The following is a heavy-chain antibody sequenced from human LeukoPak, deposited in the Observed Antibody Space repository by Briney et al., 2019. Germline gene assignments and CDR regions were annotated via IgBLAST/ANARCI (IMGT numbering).Heavy chain of an antibody. Sequence: GGSLRLSCAASGFTFSSYAMSWVRQAPGKGLEWVSAISGSGGSTYYADSVKGRFTISRDNSKNTLYLQMNSLRAEDTAVYYCAKDQDGPPAYGWSDPWGQGTLVTVSS. CDR2: ISGSGGST. CDR1: GFTFSSYA. J-gene: IGHJ5*02. D-gene: IGHD4-17*01. CDR3: AKDQDGPPAYGWSDP. V-gene: IGHV3-23*01.